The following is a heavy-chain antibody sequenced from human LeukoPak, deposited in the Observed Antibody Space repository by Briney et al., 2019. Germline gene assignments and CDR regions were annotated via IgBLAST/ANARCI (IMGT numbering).Heavy chain of an antibody. CDR1: GYTFIIYG. Sequence: GASVKVSFKSSGYTFIIYGFTWVRHAPGQGVEGMGWISAYNGKTLYAEKFQGRVTITTDTAASTVYMELRSLRSDDTAVYYCARVSYLRPSDYMDVWGKGTTVTVSS. V-gene: IGHV1-18*01. D-gene: IGHD1-26*01. CDR3: ARVSYLRPSDYMDV. J-gene: IGHJ6*03. CDR2: ISAYNGKT.